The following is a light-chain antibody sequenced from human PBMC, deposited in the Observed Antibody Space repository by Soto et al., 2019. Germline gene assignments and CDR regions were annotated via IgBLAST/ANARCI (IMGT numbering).Light chain of an antibody. CDR2: DVS. CDR1: SSDVGSYNL. CDR3: CSFAGSSTVV. Sequence: QSALTQPASVSGSPGQSITISCTGTSSDVGSYNLVSWYQQHPGKAPKLMIYDVSKRPSGVSNRFSGSRSGNTASLTISGLQAEDDADYYCCSFAGSSTVVFGGGTKLTVL. J-gene: IGLJ2*01. V-gene: IGLV2-23*02.